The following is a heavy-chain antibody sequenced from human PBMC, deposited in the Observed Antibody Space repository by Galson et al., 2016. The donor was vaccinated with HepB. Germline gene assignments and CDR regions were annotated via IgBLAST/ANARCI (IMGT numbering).Heavy chain of an antibody. CDR1: GFRFNDYA. CDR2: ISWNSGNI. J-gene: IGHJ5*02. Sequence: LRLSCAASGFRFNDYAMHWVRQAPGKGLEWVSGISWNSGNIGYVDSVKGRFTISRDNAKNSLYLEMTSLRPEDTALYYCARDQTAASGTGSWFDPWGQGTLVTVSS. D-gene: IGHD6-13*01. CDR3: ARDQTAASGTGSWFDP. V-gene: IGHV3-9*01.